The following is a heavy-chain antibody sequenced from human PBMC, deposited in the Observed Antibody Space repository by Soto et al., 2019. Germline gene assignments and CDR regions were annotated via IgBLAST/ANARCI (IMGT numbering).Heavy chain of an antibody. D-gene: IGHD2-15*01. J-gene: IGHJ6*02. CDR3: AGWNRGYADVRHSYCYCIDV. Sequence: QVQLVQSGAEVKKPGSSVKVSCKASGGTFSSYAISWVRQAPGQGLEWMGGIIPIFGTAKYAQKFQGRGTITADESTSTAYMALSGLRSEDTAVYYCAGWNRGYADVRHSYCYCIDVWGQGTTVTVSS. CDR2: IIPIFGTA. CDR1: GGTFSSYA. V-gene: IGHV1-69*01.